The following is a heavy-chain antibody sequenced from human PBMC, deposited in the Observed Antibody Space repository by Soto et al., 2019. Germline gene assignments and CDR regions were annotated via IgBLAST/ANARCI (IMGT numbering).Heavy chain of an antibody. CDR3: ARVLQLVGYFYYYMDV. D-gene: IGHD6-6*01. Sequence: QVQLLQSGAEVKKPGASVKVSCKASGYTFTNYGITWVRQAPGQGLEWMGWISAYNGNTHYTQRLQGRVTMTTDTSTSTAYMELRGLRSDDTAVYYWARVLQLVGYFYYYMDVWGKGTTVTVSS. CDR1: GYTFTNYG. J-gene: IGHJ6*03. CDR2: ISAYNGNT. V-gene: IGHV1-18*01.